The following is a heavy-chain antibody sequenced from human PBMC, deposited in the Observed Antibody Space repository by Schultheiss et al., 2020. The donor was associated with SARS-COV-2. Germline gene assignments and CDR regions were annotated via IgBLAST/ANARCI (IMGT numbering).Heavy chain of an antibody. CDR2: INHSGST. Sequence: SQTLSLTCAVYGGSFSTYYWSWIRQPPGKGLEWIGEINHSGSTNYNPSLKSRVTISVDTSKNQFSLKLSSVTAADTAVYYCARWWRVAATKFDPWGQGTLVTVSS. D-gene: IGHD2-15*01. CDR1: GGSFSTYY. J-gene: IGHJ5*02. V-gene: IGHV4-34*01. CDR3: ARWWRVAATKFDP.